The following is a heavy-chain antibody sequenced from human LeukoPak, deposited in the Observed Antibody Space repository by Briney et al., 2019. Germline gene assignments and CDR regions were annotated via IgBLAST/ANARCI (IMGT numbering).Heavy chain of an antibody. CDR3: ARGGVDNWNDGRGDY. D-gene: IGHD1-20*01. CDR2: ISYDGSNK. V-gene: IGHV3-30*04. Sequence: QPGRSLRLSCAASGFTFSSYAMHWVRQAPGKGLEWVAVISYDGSNKYYADSVKGRFTISRDNSKNTLYLQMNSLRAEDTAVYYCARGGVDNWNDGRGDYWGQGTLVTVSS. CDR1: GFTFSSYA. J-gene: IGHJ4*02.